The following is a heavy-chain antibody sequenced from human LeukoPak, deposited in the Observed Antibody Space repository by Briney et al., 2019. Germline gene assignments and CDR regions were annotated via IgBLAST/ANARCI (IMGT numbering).Heavy chain of an antibody. J-gene: IGHJ5*02. CDR1: VYSISSGYY. V-gene: IGHV4-38-2*01. Sequence: SETLSLTCAVSVYSISSGYYWGWIRQPPGKGLEWIGTIYQSGSTYYSPSLKSRVTISVDTSKNQFSLKLSSVTAADTVVYYYARHLSQGRGGFDPCGQGTLVTVSS. CDR2: IYQSGST. CDR3: ARHLSQGRGGFDP. D-gene: IGHD3-16*01.